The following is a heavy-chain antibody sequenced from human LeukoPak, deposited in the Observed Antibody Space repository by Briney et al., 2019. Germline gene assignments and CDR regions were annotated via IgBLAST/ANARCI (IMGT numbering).Heavy chain of an antibody. Sequence: GGPLRLSCVASGFPFSTYSMNWLRPPPGKGLEGVSSISSSSRHRYYADSVKGRFTISRDDAKNSVYLQMHSLRAEETAVYYCVRDFNTVTTAYLQHWGQGTLVTVSA. CDR2: ISSSSRHR. CDR1: GFPFSTYS. CDR3: VRDFNTVTTAYLQH. V-gene: IGHV3-21*01. D-gene: IGHD4-17*01. J-gene: IGHJ1*01.